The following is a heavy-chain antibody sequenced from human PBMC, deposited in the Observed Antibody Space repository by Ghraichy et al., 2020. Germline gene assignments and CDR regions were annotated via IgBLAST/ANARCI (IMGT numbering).Heavy chain of an antibody. J-gene: IGHJ6*02. Sequence: GESLNISCEVSGYSFTTYWIAWVRQMPGKGLEWMGIIYPGDSDTRYSPSFQGQVTISADKSISTAYLQWSSLQASDTAIYYCARKLTSTDFHYHYGMDVWGQGTTVTVSS. CDR2: IYPGDSDT. D-gene: IGHD2/OR15-2a*01. V-gene: IGHV5-51*01. CDR3: ARKLTSTDFHYHYGMDV. CDR1: GYSFTTYW.